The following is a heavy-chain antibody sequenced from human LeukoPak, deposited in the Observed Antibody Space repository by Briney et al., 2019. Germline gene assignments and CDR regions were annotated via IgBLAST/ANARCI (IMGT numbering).Heavy chain of an antibody. D-gene: IGHD2-15*01. CDR3: AASSIGYCSGGSCYSASYYYYGMDV. V-gene: IGHV4-61*08. J-gene: IGHJ6*02. CDR2: IYYSGST. Sequence: SETLSLTCTVSGGSISSGGYYWSWIRPHPGKGLEWIGYIYYSGSTNYNPSLKSRVTISVDTSKNQFSLKLSSVTAADTAVYYCAASSIGYCSGGSCYSASYYYYGMDVWGQGTTVTVSS. CDR1: GGSISSGGYY.